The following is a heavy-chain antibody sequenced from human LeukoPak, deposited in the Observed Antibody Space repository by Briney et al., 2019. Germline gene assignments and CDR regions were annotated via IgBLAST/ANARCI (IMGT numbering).Heavy chain of an antibody. V-gene: IGHV4-39*01. CDR1: GGSISRSPYY. D-gene: IGHD3-10*01. CDR3: ARQTGSGLFSLP. Sequence: PSETLSLTCTVSGGSISRSPYYWGWIRQPPGKGLEWIGNSYYSGSTYYNPSLKSRVTISVDTSKNQFSLKLSSVTAADTAVYYCARQTGSGLFSLPGGQGTLVTVSS. CDR2: SYYSGST. J-gene: IGHJ4*02.